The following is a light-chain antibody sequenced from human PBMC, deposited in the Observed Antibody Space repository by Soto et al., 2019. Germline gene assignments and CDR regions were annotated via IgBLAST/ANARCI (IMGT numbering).Light chain of an antibody. J-gene: IGLJ1*01. Sequence: QPVLTQPPSASGSPGQSVTISCTGTSSDVGAYNYVSWYQHRPGKAPKLMIYEVTKRPSGVPDRFSGAKSGNTASLTVSGLQAEDEADYYCTSHAGTNNFPYVFGTGTKVTVL. CDR3: TSHAGTNNFPYV. V-gene: IGLV2-8*01. CDR1: SSDVGAYNY. CDR2: EVT.